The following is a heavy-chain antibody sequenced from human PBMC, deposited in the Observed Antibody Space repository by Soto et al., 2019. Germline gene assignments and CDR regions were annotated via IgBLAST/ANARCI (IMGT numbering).Heavy chain of an antibody. J-gene: IGHJ5*02. V-gene: IGHV3-30*18. CDR1: GFTFSSYG. CDR3: AKDLRDGFDP. Sequence: QVQLVESGGGVVQPGRSLRLSCAASGFTFSSYGMHWVRQAPGKGPEWVAVISYDGSNKYYADSVKGRFTISRDNSKNTLYLQMNSLRAEDTAVYYCAKDLRDGFDPWGQGTLVTVSS. CDR2: ISYDGSNK.